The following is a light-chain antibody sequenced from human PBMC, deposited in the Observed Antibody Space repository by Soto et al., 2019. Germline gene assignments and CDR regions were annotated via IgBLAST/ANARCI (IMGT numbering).Light chain of an antibody. V-gene: IGKV1-5*03. J-gene: IGKJ1*01. CDR3: QHYNSYSEA. CDR1: QSISSW. CDR2: KAP. Sequence: DIQMTQSPSTLSASVGDRVTITCRASQSISSWLAWYQQKPGKAPKLLIYKAPSLESGVPSRFSGSGSGTEFTLTISSLQPDDFATYYCQHYNSYSEAFGQGTKVDNK.